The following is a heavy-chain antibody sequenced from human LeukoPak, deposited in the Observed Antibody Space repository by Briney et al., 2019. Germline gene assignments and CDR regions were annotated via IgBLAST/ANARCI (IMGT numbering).Heavy chain of an antibody. Sequence: GSLRLSCAASGFTFSSYAMSWVRQAPGKGLEWVSIINSGGNTYYADSVKGRFTISRDNSKNTLWLQMNSLRAEDTAVYYCAKHSSGWYSFDFWGQGILVTVSS. D-gene: IGHD6-13*01. CDR3: AKHSSGWYSFDF. V-gene: IGHV3-23*01. CDR2: INSGGNT. CDR1: GFTFSSYA. J-gene: IGHJ4*02.